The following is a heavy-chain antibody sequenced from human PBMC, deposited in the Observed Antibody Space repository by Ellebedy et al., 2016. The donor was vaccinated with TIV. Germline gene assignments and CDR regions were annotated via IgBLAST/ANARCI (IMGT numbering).Heavy chain of an antibody. CDR2: IYSSGTT. CDR3: ASLKGESVYYGLDV. Sequence: SETLSLXXTVSGDYISSYYWSWIRQPPGKGLEWIGYIYSSGTTVYSPSLKSRVTISIDTSKNQFSLRLNSVTAADAAVYYCASLKGESVYYGLDVWGQGTTVIVSS. V-gene: IGHV4-59*01. J-gene: IGHJ6*02. D-gene: IGHD2/OR15-2a*01. CDR1: GDYISSYY.